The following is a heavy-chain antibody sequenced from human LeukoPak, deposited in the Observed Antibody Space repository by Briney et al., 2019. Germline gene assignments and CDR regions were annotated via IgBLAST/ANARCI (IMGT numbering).Heavy chain of an antibody. CDR3: ARDIMVRGDPDAFDI. V-gene: IGHV4-39*07. CDR2: IYYSGST. Sequence: PSETLSLTCTVSGGSISSSSYYWGWIRQPPGKGLEWIGSIYYSGSTYYNPSLKSRVTISVDTSKNQFSLKLSSVTAADTAVYYCARDIMVRGDPDAFDIWGQGTMVTVSS. J-gene: IGHJ3*02. D-gene: IGHD3-10*01. CDR1: GGSISSSSYY.